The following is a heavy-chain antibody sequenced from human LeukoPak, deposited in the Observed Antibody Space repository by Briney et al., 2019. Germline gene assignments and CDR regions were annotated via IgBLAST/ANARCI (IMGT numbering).Heavy chain of an antibody. CDR2: IIPIFGTA. J-gene: IGHJ4*02. D-gene: IGHD6-6*01. CDR1: GGTFSSYA. Sequence: ASVTVSCKASGGTFSSYAISWVRQAPGQGLEWMGGIIPIFGTANYAQKFQGRVTITADESTSTAYMELSSLRSEDTAVYYCARKRSSSDYYFDYWGQGTLVTVSS. V-gene: IGHV1-69*01. CDR3: ARKRSSSDYYFDY.